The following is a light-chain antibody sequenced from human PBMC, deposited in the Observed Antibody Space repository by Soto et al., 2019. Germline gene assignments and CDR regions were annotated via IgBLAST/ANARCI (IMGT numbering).Light chain of an antibody. CDR2: GGS. CDR3: YSYAGDYMFV. CDR1: SSNVGNYNL. J-gene: IGLJ1*01. V-gene: IGLV2-23*01. Sequence: QSVLTQPASVSGSPGQSITISCTGTSSNVGNYNLVSWYQQHPGKAPKLVIYGGSKRPSGVSNRFSGSKSGNTASLTISGLQAVDEADYYCYSYAGDYMFVFGTGTKLTVL.